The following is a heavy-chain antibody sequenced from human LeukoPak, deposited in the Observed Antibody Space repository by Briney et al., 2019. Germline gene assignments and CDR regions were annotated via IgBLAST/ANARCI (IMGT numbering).Heavy chain of an antibody. CDR2: ISSSSYI. CDR3: ARSSGGSLSAFDI. Sequence: GGSLRLSCAASGFTFSSYSMNWVRQAPGKGLEWVSSISSSSYIYYADSVKGRFTISRDNAKNSLYLQMNSLRAEDTAVYYCARSSGGSLSAFDIWGQGTMVTVSS. CDR1: GFTFSSYS. D-gene: IGHD3-16*01. J-gene: IGHJ3*02. V-gene: IGHV3-21*01.